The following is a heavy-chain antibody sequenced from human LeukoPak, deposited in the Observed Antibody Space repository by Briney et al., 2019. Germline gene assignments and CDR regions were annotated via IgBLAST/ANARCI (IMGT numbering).Heavy chain of an antibody. CDR3: ARECGGDCPFDY. J-gene: IGHJ4*02. V-gene: IGHV1-3*01. CDR2: INAGNGNT. Sequence: ASVKVSCKASGYTFTSYAMHWVRQAPGQRLEWMGWINAGNGNTKYSQKFQGRVTITRDTSASTAYMELSSLRSEDTAVYYCARECGGDCPFDYWGQGTLVTVSS. CDR1: GYTFTSYA. D-gene: IGHD2-21*02.